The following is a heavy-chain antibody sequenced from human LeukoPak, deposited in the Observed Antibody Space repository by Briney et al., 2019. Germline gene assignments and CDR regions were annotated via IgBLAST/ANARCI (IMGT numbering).Heavy chain of an antibody. J-gene: IGHJ4*02. Sequence: SETLSLTCLVSGYSLSSAYYWGWIRQPPGKGLEWIGTIYYSGSTYYNPSLKSRVTISGDTSKNQFSLKLSSVTAADTAVYYCARSGYSYGYSLWGQGTLVTVSS. D-gene: IGHD5-18*01. CDR2: IYYSGST. CDR1: GYSLSSAYY. V-gene: IGHV4-38-2*01. CDR3: ARSGYSYGYSL.